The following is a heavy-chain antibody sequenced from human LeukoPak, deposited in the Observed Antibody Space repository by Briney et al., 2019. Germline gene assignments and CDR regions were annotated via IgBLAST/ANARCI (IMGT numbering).Heavy chain of an antibody. CDR3: AKDLRYCSGGSCYPDFDY. V-gene: IGHV3-30*02. J-gene: IGHJ4*02. CDR2: VWYDGSNK. Sequence: PGGSLRLSCAASGFTFSNHAMHWVRQAPGKGLEWVTLVWYDGSNKYYADSVKGRFTISRDNSKNTLYLQMNSLRAGDTAVYYCAKDLRYCSGGSCYPDFDYWGQGTLVTVSS. CDR1: GFTFSNHA. D-gene: IGHD2-15*01.